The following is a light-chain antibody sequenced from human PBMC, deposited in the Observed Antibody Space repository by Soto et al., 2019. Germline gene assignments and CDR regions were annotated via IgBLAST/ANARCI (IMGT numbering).Light chain of an antibody. V-gene: IGLV2-14*01. CDR2: EVS. Sequence: QSVLTQPASVSGSPGQSITISCTGTSSDVGGYNYVSWYQQHPGKAPKLIIYEVSNRPSGVPNRFFGSKSGNTASLTISGLQAEDEAEYYCTSYTSSNKMVFGTGTKVTVL. J-gene: IGLJ1*01. CDR3: TSYTSSNKMV. CDR1: SSDVGGYNY.